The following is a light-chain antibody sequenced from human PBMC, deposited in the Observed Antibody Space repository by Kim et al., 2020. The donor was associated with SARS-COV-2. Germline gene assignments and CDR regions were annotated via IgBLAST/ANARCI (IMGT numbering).Light chain of an antibody. J-gene: IGLJ1*01. CDR2: DVS. CDR1: SSDFGYCNS. V-gene: IGLV2-14*03. Sequence: GQSLTISCTGTSSDFGYCNSVSWYQQHPGKAPKLIMYDVSERASGVSNRLSGSQSGNTASLTSSGLRAEDEADYYCSSHTTSSTYVFGAGTQLTVL. CDR3: SSHTTSSTYV.